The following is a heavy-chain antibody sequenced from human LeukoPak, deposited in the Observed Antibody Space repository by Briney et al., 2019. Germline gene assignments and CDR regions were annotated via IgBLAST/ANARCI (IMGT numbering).Heavy chain of an antibody. CDR1: GGTFSSYA. J-gene: IGHJ6*03. V-gene: IGHV1-69*05. CDR3: ARGNGAVARNYYYYYYMDV. Sequence: ASVKVSCKASGGTFSSYAISWVRQAPGQGLEWMGGIIPIFGTANYAQKFQGRVTITTDESMSTAYMELSSLRSEDTAMYYCARGNGAVARNYYYYYYMDVWGKGTTVTVSS. CDR2: IIPIFGTA. D-gene: IGHD6-19*01.